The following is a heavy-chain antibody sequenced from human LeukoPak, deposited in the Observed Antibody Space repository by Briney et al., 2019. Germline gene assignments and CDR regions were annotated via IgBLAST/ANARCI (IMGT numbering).Heavy chain of an antibody. CDR3: ARDPSGWDYYYYYYMDV. D-gene: IGHD6-19*01. CDR2: IKSDGSVT. Sequence: GGSLRLSCAASGFTFSSYWMHWVRQAPGEGLVWVSRIKSDGSVTWYADSVKGRFTISRDNAKNSLYLQMNSLRAEDTAVYYCARDPSGWDYYYYYYMDVWGKGTTVTVSS. V-gene: IGHV3-74*01. CDR1: GFTFSSYW. J-gene: IGHJ6*03.